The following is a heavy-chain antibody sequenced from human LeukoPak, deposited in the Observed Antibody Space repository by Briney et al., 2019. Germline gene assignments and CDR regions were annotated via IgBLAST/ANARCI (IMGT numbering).Heavy chain of an antibody. Sequence: PGGSLRLSCAASGFTFSSYGMHWVRQAPGKGLEWVAVIWYDGSNKYYADSVKGRFTISRDNSKNTLYLQMNSLRTEDTAVYYCAKGSDTAPDYWGQGTLVTVSS. J-gene: IGHJ4*02. CDR3: AKGSDTAPDY. V-gene: IGHV3-33*06. CDR2: IWYDGSNK. D-gene: IGHD5-18*01. CDR1: GFTFSSYG.